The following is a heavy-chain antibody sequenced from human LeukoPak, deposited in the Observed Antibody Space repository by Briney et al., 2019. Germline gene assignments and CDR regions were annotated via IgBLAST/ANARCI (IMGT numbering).Heavy chain of an antibody. D-gene: IGHD3-10*01. J-gene: IGHJ4*02. CDR3: ARDKKSGESSEIDY. Sequence: AGSLRLSCAASGFTFSNYWGHWVRQAPGKGLVWVSRINRDGSTTKYADSVKGRFTVSRDNAKNTLNLQMNSLRAEDTAVYYCARDKKSGESSEIDYWGQGTLVTVSS. CDR1: GFTFSNYW. V-gene: IGHV3-74*03. CDR2: INRDGSTT.